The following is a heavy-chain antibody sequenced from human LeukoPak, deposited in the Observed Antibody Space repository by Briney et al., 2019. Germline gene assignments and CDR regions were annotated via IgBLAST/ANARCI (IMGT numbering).Heavy chain of an antibody. CDR1: GGSISSYY. Sequence: SETLSLTCTVSGGSISSYYGSWIRQPPGKGLEWSGYIYYSGGTKYNPSLKSRVTISVDTSKNQFSLKLSSVHAADTAVYYCARVVPAATPYFDYWGQGTLVTVSS. D-gene: IGHD2-2*01. V-gene: IGHV4-59*01. CDR2: IYYSGGT. CDR3: ARVVPAATPYFDY. J-gene: IGHJ4*02.